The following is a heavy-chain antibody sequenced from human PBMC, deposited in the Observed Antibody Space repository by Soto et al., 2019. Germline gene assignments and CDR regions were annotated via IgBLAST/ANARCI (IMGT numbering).Heavy chain of an antibody. Sequence: SETLSLTCTVSGGSVTLTSYYWGWIRQPPGKGLEWIGNVYYSGSTNYNPSLKSRVTISVDTSKNQFSLSLKSVTAADTAVYYCASDYSGYSADPEYYGVEVWGQGTTVTVSS. V-gene: IGHV4-39*01. CDR3: ASDYSGYSADPEYYGVEV. D-gene: IGHD3-22*01. CDR2: VYYSGST. J-gene: IGHJ6*02. CDR1: GGSVTLTSYY.